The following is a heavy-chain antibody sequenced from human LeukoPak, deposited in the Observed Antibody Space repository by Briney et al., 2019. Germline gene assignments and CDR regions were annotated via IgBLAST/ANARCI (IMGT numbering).Heavy chain of an antibody. CDR2: ISYDGSNK. V-gene: IGHV3-30*03. D-gene: IGHD5/OR15-5a*01. CDR3: ARGVYVNDY. J-gene: IGHJ4*02. CDR1: GFTFSSYG. Sequence: GGSLRLSCAASGFTFSSYGMHWVRQAPGKGLEWVAVISYDGSNKYYADSVKGRFTISRDNSKNTLYLQMNSLRAEDTAVYYCARGVYVNDYWGQGTLVTVSS.